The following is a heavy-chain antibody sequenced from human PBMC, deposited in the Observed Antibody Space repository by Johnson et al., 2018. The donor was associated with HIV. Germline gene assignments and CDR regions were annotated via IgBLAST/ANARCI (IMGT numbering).Heavy chain of an antibody. CDR3: AKDTEPSFWYSRGWTLGFNAFDI. Sequence: MQLVESGGGVVQPGRSLRLSCAASGFTFSDHYMDWVRQAPGKGLEWVSAISGSGGSTYYADSVKGRFTISRDNSKNTLYRQMNSLRAEDTAVCDCAKDTEPSFWYSRGWTLGFNAFDIWGQGTMVTVSS. V-gene: IGHV3-23*04. CDR1: GFTFSDHY. J-gene: IGHJ3*02. D-gene: IGHD6-19*01. CDR2: ISGSGGST.